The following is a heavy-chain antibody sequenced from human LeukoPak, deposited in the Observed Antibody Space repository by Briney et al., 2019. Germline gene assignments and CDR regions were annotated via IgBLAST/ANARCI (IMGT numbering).Heavy chain of an antibody. J-gene: IGHJ1*01. CDR1: GFTFSSYS. Sequence: GGSLRLSCAASGFTFSSYSMNWVRQAPGKGLEWVSYISSSSSTIYYADSVKGRFTISRDNAKNSLYLQMNSLRAEDTAVYYCARDGNSWYVEYFQHWGQGTLVTVSS. D-gene: IGHD2-2*01. V-gene: IGHV3-48*04. CDR3: ARDGNSWYVEYFQH. CDR2: ISSSSSTI.